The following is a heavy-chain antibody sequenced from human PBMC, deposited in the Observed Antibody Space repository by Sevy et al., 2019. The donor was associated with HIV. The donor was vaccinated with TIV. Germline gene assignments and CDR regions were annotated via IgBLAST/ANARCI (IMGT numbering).Heavy chain of an antibody. CDR3: VREGLGGYSYSLDC. V-gene: IGHV3-7*01. CDR2: MKEDGSEK. CDR1: GFSFSSYW. Sequence: GGSLRLSCAASGFSFSSYWMSWVRQAPGKGLEWVATMKEDGSEKSYVDSVEGRFTISRDNAKNSLYLQMNSLSAEDTAVYFCVREGLGGYSYSLDCWGQGALVTVSS. J-gene: IGHJ4*02. D-gene: IGHD5-18*01.